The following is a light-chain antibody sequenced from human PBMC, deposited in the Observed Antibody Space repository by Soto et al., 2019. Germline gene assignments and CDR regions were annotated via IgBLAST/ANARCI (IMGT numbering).Light chain of an antibody. Sequence: QSALTQPRSVSGSPGQSVTISCTGTSSDVGGYNYVSWYQQHPGKAPKLMIYDVSKRPSGVPDRFSGSKSGNTASLTISGLQAEDEADYYCCSYEGSYTLHVVFGGGTKLTVL. CDR3: CSYEGSYTLHVV. CDR2: DVS. J-gene: IGLJ2*01. V-gene: IGLV2-11*01. CDR1: SSDVGGYNY.